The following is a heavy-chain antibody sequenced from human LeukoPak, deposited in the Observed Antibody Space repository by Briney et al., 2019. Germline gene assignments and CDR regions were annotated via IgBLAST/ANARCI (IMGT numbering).Heavy chain of an antibody. CDR2: ITGSGGST. J-gene: IGHJ6*03. Sequence: GGSLRLSCAGSGFTFSSYAMNWVRQAPGKGLEWVSTITGSGGSTYYAGSVKGRFTISRDNSKNTLYLQMNSLRAEDTAIYYCARDQGYYYYMDVWGKGTTVTVSS. CDR3: ARDQGYYYYMDV. CDR1: GFTFSSYA. V-gene: IGHV3-23*01.